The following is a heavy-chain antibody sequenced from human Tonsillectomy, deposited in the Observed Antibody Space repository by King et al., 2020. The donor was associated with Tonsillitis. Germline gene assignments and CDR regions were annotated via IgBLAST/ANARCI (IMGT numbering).Heavy chain of an antibody. CDR2: ISGTNNII. D-gene: IGHD3-3*01. CDR3: ARGEHFDFWSGFSAFDY. CDR1: GCTLSSYS. Sequence: VQLVESGGGLVQPGGSLTLSCAASGCTLSSYSMTWVRQAPGKGLEWVSDISGTNNIISDADSVKSRFTISRDNAKNSLYLQMNSLGTEDTAVYYCARGEHFDFWSGFSAFDYWGQGALVTVSS. J-gene: IGHJ4*02. V-gene: IGHV3-48*01.